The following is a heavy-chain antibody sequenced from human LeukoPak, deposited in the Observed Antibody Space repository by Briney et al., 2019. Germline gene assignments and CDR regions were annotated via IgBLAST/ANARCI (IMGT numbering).Heavy chain of an antibody. CDR1: GFTFSSYG. CDR3: AKWGCSGSDCYPFDY. CDR2: IRYDGSNK. D-gene: IGHD2-21*02. V-gene: IGHV3-30*02. J-gene: IGHJ4*02. Sequence: GGSLRLSCAASGFTFSSYGMHWVRQAPGKGLEGVAFIRYDGSNKYYADSVKGRFAISRDNSKNTLYLQMNSLRAEDTAVYYCAKWGCSGSDCYPFDYWGQGTLVTVSS.